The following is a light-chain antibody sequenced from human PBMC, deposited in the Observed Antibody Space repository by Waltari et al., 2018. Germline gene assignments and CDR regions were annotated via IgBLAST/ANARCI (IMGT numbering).Light chain of an antibody. V-gene: IGKV4-1*01. J-gene: IGKJ4*01. Sequence: DIVLTQSPDSLSVSLGERATINCKSSQSLLYTSDKNNYLAWFHHKRGQPPKLLIHWASAREPGVPDRFSGSGSGTDFTLTISSLQAEDVAVYYCQQYYTTRLTFGGGTNVEIK. CDR3: QQYYTTRLT. CDR2: WAS. CDR1: QSLLYTSDKNNY.